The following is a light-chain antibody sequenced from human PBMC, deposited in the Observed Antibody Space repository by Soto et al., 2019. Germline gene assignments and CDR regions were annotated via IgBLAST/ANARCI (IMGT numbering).Light chain of an antibody. J-gene: IGKJ5*01. CDR2: DAS. CDR1: QSFSSY. CDR3: QQRSNWPPVIT. V-gene: IGKV3-11*01. Sequence: EIVLTQSPATLSLSPGERATLSCRASQSFSSYLAWYQQKPGQAPRLLSYDASKSATGIPARFSGRGSGTDFTLTISSLEPEDFAVYSCQQRSNWPPVITFGQGTRLEIK.